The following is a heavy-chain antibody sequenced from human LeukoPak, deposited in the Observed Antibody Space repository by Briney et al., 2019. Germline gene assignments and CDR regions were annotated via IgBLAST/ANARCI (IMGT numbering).Heavy chain of an antibody. Sequence: PSETLSLTCTVSGYSISSAYYWGWIRPPPGKGLEWIGTIRHSGTTYYNPSLKSRVTISIDTSKNQFSLKLSSVTAADTAVYYCARRGKRDFDWLLYYFDYWGQGTLVTVSS. CDR3: ARRGKRDFDWLLYYFDY. CDR1: GYSISSAYY. D-gene: IGHD3-9*01. V-gene: IGHV4-38-2*02. CDR2: IRHSGTT. J-gene: IGHJ4*02.